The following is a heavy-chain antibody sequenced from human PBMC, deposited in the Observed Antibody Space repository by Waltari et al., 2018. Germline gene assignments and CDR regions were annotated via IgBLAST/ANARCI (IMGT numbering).Heavy chain of an antibody. CDR2: IWYDGSNK. D-gene: IGHD3-10*01. CDR1: GFTFSSSG. V-gene: IGHV3-33*01. Sequence: QVQLVESGGGVVQPGGSLRLSCAASGFTFSSSGTHWVRQAPGKGLEWVAVIWYDGSNKYYADSVKGRFTISRDNSKNTLYLQMNSLRAEDTAVYYCATSSGSYPHDAFDIWGQGTMVTVSS. CDR3: ATSSGSYPHDAFDI. J-gene: IGHJ3*02.